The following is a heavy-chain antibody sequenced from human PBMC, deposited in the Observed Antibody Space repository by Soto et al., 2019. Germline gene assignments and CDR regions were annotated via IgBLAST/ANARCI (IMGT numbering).Heavy chain of an antibody. V-gene: IGHV4-30-2*01. CDR2: IYHSGST. CDR3: ARDRDYYGMDV. CDR1: GGSLSSGGYS. J-gene: IGHJ6*02. Sequence: SETLSLTCAVSGGSLSSGGYSWSWIRQPPGKGLEWIGYIYHSGSTYYNPSLKSRVTISVDRSKNQFSLKLSSVTAADTAVYYCARDRDYYGMDVWGQGTTVTVSS.